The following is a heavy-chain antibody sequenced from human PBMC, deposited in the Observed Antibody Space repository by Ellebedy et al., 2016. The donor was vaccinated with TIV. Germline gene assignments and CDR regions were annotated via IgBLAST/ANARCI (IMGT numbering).Heavy chain of an antibody. V-gene: IGHV3-20*04. D-gene: IGHD6-19*01. J-gene: IGHJ4*02. CDR3: ARDYSSGWYGNFDY. CDR2: INWNGGST. CDR1: GFTFSGYE. Sequence: PGGSLRLSCAASGFTFSGYEMNWVRQAPGKGLEWVSGINWNGGSTGYADSVKGRFTVSRDNAKNSLYLQMNSLRAEDTAFYYCARDYSSGWYGNFDYWGQGTLVSVSS.